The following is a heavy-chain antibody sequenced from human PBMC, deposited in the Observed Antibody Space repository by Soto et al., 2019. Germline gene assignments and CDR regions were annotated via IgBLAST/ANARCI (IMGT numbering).Heavy chain of an antibody. J-gene: IGHJ4*02. Sequence: GGSLRLSCAASGFTFSSYAMSWVRQAPGKGLEWVSAISGSGGSTYYADSVKGRFTISRDNSKNTLYLQMSSLRAEDTAVYYCAKVPTRYTVPTRYYFAYWGQGTLVTASS. V-gene: IGHV3-23*01. D-gene: IGHD4-17*01. CDR1: GFTFSSYA. CDR3: AKVPTRYTVPTRYYFAY. CDR2: ISGSGGST.